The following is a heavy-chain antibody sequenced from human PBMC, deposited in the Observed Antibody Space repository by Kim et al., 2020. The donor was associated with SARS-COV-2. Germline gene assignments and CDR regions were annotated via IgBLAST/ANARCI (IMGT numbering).Heavy chain of an antibody. Sequence: GGSLRLSCSASGFNFNDYYMSWFRQAPGRGLEWVSYISVSDTYTNYADSVKGRFTISRDSAKSSLFLQMNSLRGGDTAVYYCVRGGAPVEPGVADFYFWGEGTLWTVSS. CDR1: GFNFNDYY. V-gene: IGHV3-11*06. J-gene: IGHJ4*02. CDR2: ISVSDTYT. CDR3: VRGGAPVEPGVADFYF. D-gene: IGHD1-1*01.